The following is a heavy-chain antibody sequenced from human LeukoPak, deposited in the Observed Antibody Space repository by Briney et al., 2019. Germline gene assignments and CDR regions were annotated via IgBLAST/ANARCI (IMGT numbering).Heavy chain of an antibody. J-gene: IGHJ4*02. CDR3: ARHKDYGDATLTD. D-gene: IGHD4-17*01. V-gene: IGHV5-51*01. CDR1: GYSFTSYW. CDR2: IYPGDSDT. Sequence: PGESLKISCQASGYSFTSYWIAWVRQMPGKGLEWMGIIYPGDSDTRYSPSFQGQVTISADKSITTAYLQWSSLKASDTGMYYCARHKDYGDATLTDWGQGTLVTVSS.